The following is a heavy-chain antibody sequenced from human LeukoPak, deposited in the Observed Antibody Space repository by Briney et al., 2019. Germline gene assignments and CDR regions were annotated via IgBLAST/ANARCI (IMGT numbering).Heavy chain of an antibody. D-gene: IGHD6-13*01. J-gene: IGHJ4*02. CDR1: GCSISSSSYY. CDR2: IYYSGCA. V-gene: IGHV4-39*01. Sequence: SETLSFTGTVSGCSISSSSYYWGWIRQPPGKGREWSGSIYYSGCAYYNPPLKSRVTISVDTSKNQFSLKLSSVTAADTAVYYCARRPIAAAGDYWGQGTLVTVSS. CDR3: ARRPIAAAGDY.